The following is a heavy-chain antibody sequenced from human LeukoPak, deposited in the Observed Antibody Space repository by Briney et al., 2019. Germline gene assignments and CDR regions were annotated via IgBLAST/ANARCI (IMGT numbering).Heavy chain of an antibody. V-gene: IGHV4-4*07. CDR3: ARGYQLLAYHMDV. Sequence: SETLSLTCTVSGGSISSYYWSWIRQPAGKGLEWIGRIYTSGTTNYNPSLKSRVTMSLDTSKNQFSLKLSSVTAADTAVYYCARGYQLLAYHMDVWGKGTTVTVSS. J-gene: IGHJ6*03. CDR2: IYTSGTT. CDR1: GGSISSYY. D-gene: IGHD2-2*01.